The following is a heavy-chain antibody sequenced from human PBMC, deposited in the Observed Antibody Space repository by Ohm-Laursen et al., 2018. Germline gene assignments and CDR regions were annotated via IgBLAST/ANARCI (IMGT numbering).Heavy chain of an antibody. D-gene: IGHD2-15*01. CDR1: GYTFTGYY. CDR2: INPNSGGT. J-gene: IGHJ4*02. CDR3: ARRSGRARPVVDFDY. Sequence: ASVKVSCNASGYTFTGYYMHWVRQAPGQGLEWMGWINPNSGGTNYAQKFQGRVTMTRDTSISTAYMELSSLRSEDTAVYYCARRSGRARPVVDFDYWGQGTLVTVSS. V-gene: IGHV1-2*02.